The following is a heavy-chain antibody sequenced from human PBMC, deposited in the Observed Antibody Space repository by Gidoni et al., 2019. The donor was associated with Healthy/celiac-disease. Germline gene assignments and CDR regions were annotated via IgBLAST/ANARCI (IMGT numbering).Heavy chain of an antibody. V-gene: IGHV4-34*01. D-gene: IGHD3-3*01. J-gene: IGHJ5*02. CDR3: ARDDQDYDFWSGYRNWFDP. Sequence: QVQLQQWGAGLLKPSETLSLTCAVDGGSFSGDDWSWIRQPPGKGLEWSGEINHSGSTNYNPSLKSRVTISVDTSKNQFSLKLSSVTAADTAVYYCARDDQDYDFWSGYRNWFDPWGQGTLVTVSS. CDR2: INHSGST. CDR1: GGSFSGDD.